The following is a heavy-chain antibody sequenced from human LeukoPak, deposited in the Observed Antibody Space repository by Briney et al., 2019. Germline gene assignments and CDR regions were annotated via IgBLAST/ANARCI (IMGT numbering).Heavy chain of an antibody. V-gene: IGHV4-4*07. D-gene: IGHD3-9*01. CDR2: IHTSGST. J-gene: IGHJ5*02. CDR1: GGSISSYY. CDR3: ARDRFLTGYYNNWFDP. Sequence: PSETLSLTCTVSGGSISSYYWTWIRQPAGKGLEWIGQIHTSGSTDYNPSLKSRVTVSVDTSKNQFSLELTSVTAADTAVYYCARDRFLTGYYNNWFDPWGQGILVTVSS.